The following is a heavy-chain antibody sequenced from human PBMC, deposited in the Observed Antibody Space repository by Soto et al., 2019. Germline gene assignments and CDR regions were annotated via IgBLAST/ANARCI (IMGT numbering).Heavy chain of an antibody. J-gene: IGHJ4*02. CDR3: AKDRNQWLVRFFFDY. D-gene: IGHD6-19*01. V-gene: IGHV3-30*18. CDR2: ISYDGSNK. Sequence: PGGSLRLSCAASGFTFSSYGMHWVRQAPGKGLEWVAVISYDGSNKYYADSVKGRFTISRDNSKNTLYLQMNSLRAEDTAVYYCAKDRNQWLVRFFFDYWGQGTLVTVSS. CDR1: GFTFSSYG.